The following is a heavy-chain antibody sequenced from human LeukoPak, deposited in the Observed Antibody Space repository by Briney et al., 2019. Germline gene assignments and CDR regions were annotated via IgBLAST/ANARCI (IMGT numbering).Heavy chain of an antibody. J-gene: IGHJ4*02. Sequence: SETLSLTCTVSGGSISSSTYFWGWIRQPPGKGLEWIGSIYYYSGSTYYNPSLKSRVTISVDTSKNQFSLKLTSVTAADTAVYYCARARFVSASVYYYDFDSWGQGTLVTVSS. CDR3: ARARFVSASVYYYDFDS. CDR1: GGSISSSTYF. CDR2: IYYYSGST. D-gene: IGHD3-22*01. V-gene: IGHV4-39*07.